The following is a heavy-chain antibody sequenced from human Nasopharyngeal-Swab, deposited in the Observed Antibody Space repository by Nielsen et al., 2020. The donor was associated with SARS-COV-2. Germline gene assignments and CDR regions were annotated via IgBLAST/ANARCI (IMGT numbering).Heavy chain of an antibody. CDR3: ATALVVAAGGSYYYYGMDV. D-gene: IGHD2-15*01. CDR1: DFTFSTYS. CDR2: ISASGGST. V-gene: IGHV3-23*01. Sequence: GSFRRPSVAASDFTFSTYSINGVGQAPGKALEWVSGISASGGSTVQADSVKGRFPISRDNSKNTLYLQMNSLRAEDTAVYYCATALVVAAGGSYYYYGMDVWGQGTTVTVSS. J-gene: IGHJ6*02.